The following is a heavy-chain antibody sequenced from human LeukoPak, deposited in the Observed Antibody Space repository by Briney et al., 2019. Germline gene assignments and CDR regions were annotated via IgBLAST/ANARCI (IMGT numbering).Heavy chain of an antibody. CDR2: ISGSGGST. D-gene: IGHD6-13*01. J-gene: IGHJ4*02. V-gene: IGHV3-23*01. Sequence: GGSLRLSCAASGFTFSSYGMSWVRQAPGKGLEWVSAISGSGGSTYYADSVKGRFTISRDNFKNTLYLQMNSLRAEDTAVYYCAKDHSSSWYGNFDYWGQGTLVTVSS. CDR1: GFTFSSYG. CDR3: AKDHSSSWYGNFDY.